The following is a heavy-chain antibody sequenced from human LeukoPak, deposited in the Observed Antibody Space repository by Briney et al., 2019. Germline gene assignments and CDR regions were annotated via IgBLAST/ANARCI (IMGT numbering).Heavy chain of an antibody. CDR1: GFTFSDYY. CDR3: ARVNTGNWYFDL. CDR2: ISSSGSTI. J-gene: IGHJ2*01. D-gene: IGHD3-10*01. Sequence: GGSLRLSCAASGFTFSDYYMSWIRQAPGKGLEWVSYISSSGSTIYYADSVKGRFTISRDNAENTVYLQMNSLGAEDTALYFCARVNTGNWYFDLWGRGTLVTVSS. V-gene: IGHV3-11*04.